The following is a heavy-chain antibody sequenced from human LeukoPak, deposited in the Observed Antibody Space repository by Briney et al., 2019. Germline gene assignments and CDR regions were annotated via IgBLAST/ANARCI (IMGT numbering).Heavy chain of an antibody. CDR1: GFTFDDYG. CDR3: AREKWGSSAGYFDY. V-gene: IGHV3-20*04. CDR2: INWNGGST. J-gene: IGHJ4*02. Sequence: PGGSLRLSCAASGFTFDDYGMSWVRQAPGEGLEWVSGINWNGGSTGYADSVKGRFTISRDNAKNSLYLQMNSLRAEDTALYYCAREKWGSSAGYFDYWGQGTLVTVSS. D-gene: IGHD6-6*01.